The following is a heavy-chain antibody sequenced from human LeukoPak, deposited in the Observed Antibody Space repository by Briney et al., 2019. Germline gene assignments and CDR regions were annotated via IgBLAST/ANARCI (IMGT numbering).Heavy chain of an antibody. D-gene: IGHD4-17*01. V-gene: IGHV3-48*03. CDR2: ISTSGSTI. CDR1: GFTFSSYE. CDR3: AREAAGSTTVEFDY. J-gene: IGHJ4*01. Sequence: GGSLRLSCAASGFTFSSYEMNWVRQAPGKGLEWVSYISTSGSTIYYADSVKGRFTISRDNAKNSLYLQMNSLTAEDTAVYYCAREAAGSTTVEFDYWGQEPWSPSPQ.